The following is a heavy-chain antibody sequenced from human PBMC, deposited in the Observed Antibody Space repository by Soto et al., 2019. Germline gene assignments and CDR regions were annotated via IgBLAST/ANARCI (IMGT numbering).Heavy chain of an antibody. J-gene: IGHJ4*02. V-gene: IGHV3-48*01. Sequence: EVQLVESGGGLVQPGGSLRLSCAASGFTFSAYSMNWVRQAPGKGLEWVSYIGSNSGIIRYADSVKGRFTISRDNDKNSLYLQMNSLRAEDTAVYYCARDRSWAFDYWGQGILVTVSS. CDR1: GFTFSAYS. CDR3: ARDRSWAFDY. D-gene: IGHD1-26*01. CDR2: IGSNSGII.